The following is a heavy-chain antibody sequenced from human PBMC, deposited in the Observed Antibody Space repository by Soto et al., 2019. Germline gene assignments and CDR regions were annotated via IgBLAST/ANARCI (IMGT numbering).Heavy chain of an antibody. Sequence: QVQLVQSGDEVKKPGASVKVSCKASGYIFVNYGIAWVRQAPGQGLEWMGWISPYTGNTHSASKVQGRVTMTTDTCTSTVYMDLGSLTSDETAVYYCAMVANYVTPTPQDVWGQGTTVTVSS. CDR1: GYIFVNYG. V-gene: IGHV1-18*01. J-gene: IGHJ6*02. CDR2: ISPYTGNT. CDR3: AMVANYVTPTPQDV. D-gene: IGHD3-16*01.